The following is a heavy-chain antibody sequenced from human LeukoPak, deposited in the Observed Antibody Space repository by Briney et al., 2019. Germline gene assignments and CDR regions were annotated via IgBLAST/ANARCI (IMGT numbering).Heavy chain of an antibody. Sequence: ASVTVSFKSSVYTFTVYYMHWVRQAPGQGLEWMGWINPNSSGTNYAQKSQGRVTMTRDTSISTAYMELRRLRSGDTAVYYCARGHPNIAAAGTDFWGQGTLVTVSS. D-gene: IGHD6-13*01. J-gene: IGHJ4*02. CDR2: INPNSSGT. CDR3: ARGHPNIAAAGTDF. V-gene: IGHV1-2*02. CDR1: VYTFTVYY.